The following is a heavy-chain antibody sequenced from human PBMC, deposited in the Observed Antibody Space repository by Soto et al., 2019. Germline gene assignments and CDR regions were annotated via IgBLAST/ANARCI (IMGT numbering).Heavy chain of an antibody. D-gene: IGHD3-3*01. V-gene: IGHV4-59*01. CDR1: GGSISSYY. Sequence: SETLSLTCTVSGGSISSYYWSWIRQPPGKGLEWIGYIYYSGSTNYNPSLKSRVTISVDTSKNQFSLKLSSVTAADTAVYYCARDQGDFWSGYYYNWFDPWGQGTLVTVSS. CDR3: ARDQGDFWSGYYYNWFDP. J-gene: IGHJ5*02. CDR2: IYYSGST.